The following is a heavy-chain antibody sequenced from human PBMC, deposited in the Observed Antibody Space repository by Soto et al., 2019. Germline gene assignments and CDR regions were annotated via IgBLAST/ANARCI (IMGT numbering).Heavy chain of an antibody. CDR1: GRSMSSTY. Sequence: PSETLPLTSSVSGRSMSSTYWSWIRQSPDKXRGWXXXVXYXGXDXXXXLGGRVSMSVETSKSQFSLKLTSVTVADTAVYYCASYRGALYFESWGPGILLTVSS. D-gene: IGHD3-16*01. V-gene: IGHV4-59*01. J-gene: IGHJ4*02. CDR2: VXYXGX. CDR3: ASYRGALYFES.